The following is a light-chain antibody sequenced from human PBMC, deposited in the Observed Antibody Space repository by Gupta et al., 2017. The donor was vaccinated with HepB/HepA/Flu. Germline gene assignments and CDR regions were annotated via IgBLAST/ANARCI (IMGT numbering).Light chain of an antibody. CDR3: QRRNNLIT. V-gene: IGKV3-11*01. Sequence: EIVLTQFPATLSLSPGERATLSCRASQSVSIYLAWYQQKPGQAPRLLIRDASNRADGIPDRFSGSGSGTDFTLNSSSREPEDSAVYYWQRRNNLITFGGGTKVEIK. J-gene: IGKJ4*01. CDR1: QSVSIY. CDR2: DAS.